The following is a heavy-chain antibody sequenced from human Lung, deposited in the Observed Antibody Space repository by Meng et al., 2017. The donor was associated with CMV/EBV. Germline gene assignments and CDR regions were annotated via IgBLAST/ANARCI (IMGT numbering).Heavy chain of an antibody. CDR3: AKYYYGLDV. Sequence: KFSCAASGFTFDDYAMHWVRQAPVKGLEWVSLISWDGGSTYYADSVRGRFTISRDNSKSSLYLQMNGLRAEDTALYHGAKYYYGLDVWGQGTTVTVSS. J-gene: IGHJ6*02. V-gene: IGHV3-43D*03. CDR1: GFTFDDYA. CDR2: ISWDGGST.